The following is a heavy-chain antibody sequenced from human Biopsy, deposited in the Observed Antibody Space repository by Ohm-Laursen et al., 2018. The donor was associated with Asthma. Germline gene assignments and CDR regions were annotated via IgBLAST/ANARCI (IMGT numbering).Heavy chain of an antibody. Sequence: SLRLSCTAFGFSFDDCAMHWVRQAPGKGPEWVSSISWNSGNIDYADSVKGRFTISRDNAKNSLYLQMQSLRPEDTAFYYCAKSADYYDSTDYLDFWGRGTLVTVSS. CDR2: ISWNSGNI. CDR3: AKSADYYDSTDYLDF. V-gene: IGHV3-9*01. J-gene: IGHJ4*01. D-gene: IGHD3-22*01. CDR1: GFSFDDCA.